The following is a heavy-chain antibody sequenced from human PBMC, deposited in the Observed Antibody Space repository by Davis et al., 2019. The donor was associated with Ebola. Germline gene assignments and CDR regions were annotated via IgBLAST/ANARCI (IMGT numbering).Heavy chain of an antibody. CDR2: IYYSGST. V-gene: IGHV4-59*01. CDR1: AGPISSYY. J-gene: IGHJ4*02. D-gene: IGHD6-19*01. Sequence: MPSETLSLTCTVSAGPISSYYWSWIRQPPGKGLEWIGYIYYSGSTNYNPSLKSRVTISVDTSKNQFSLKLSSVTAADTAVYYCARGGIAVAGFDYWGQGTLVTVSS. CDR3: ARGGIAVAGFDY.